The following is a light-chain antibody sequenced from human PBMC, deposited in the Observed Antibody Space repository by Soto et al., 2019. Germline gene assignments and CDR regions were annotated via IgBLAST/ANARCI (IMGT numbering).Light chain of an antibody. CDR3: SSYTSSSTRVV. J-gene: IGLJ2*01. Sequence: QSVLTQPPSVSGAPGQRVTISCTGSSSNIGAGYDVHWYQQLPGTAPKLLIYGNFDRPSGVPDRFSASKSGNTASLTISGLQAEDEADYYCSSYTSSSTRVVFGGGTKLTVL. V-gene: IGLV1-40*01. CDR2: GNF. CDR1: SSNIGAGYD.